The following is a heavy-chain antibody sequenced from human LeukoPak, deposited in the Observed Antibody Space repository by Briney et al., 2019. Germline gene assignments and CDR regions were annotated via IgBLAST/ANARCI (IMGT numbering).Heavy chain of an antibody. CDR2: ISAYNGNT. CDR3: ARIWSDGDYADYFDY. Sequence: EASVKVSCKASGYTFTSYGISWVRQAPGQGLEWMGWISAYNGNTNYAQKLQGRVTMTTDTSTSTAYMELRSLRSDDTAVYYCARIWSDGDYADYFDYWGQGTLVTVSS. V-gene: IGHV1-18*04. D-gene: IGHD4-17*01. CDR1: GYTFTSYG. J-gene: IGHJ4*02.